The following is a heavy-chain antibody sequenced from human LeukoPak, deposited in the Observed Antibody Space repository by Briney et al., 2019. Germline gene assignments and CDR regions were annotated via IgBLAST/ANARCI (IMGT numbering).Heavy chain of an antibody. CDR3: ARDDLYYYDSSGSRFDY. CDR2: ISYDGSNK. CDR1: GFTFSSYA. D-gene: IGHD3-22*01. V-gene: IGHV3-30-3*01. J-gene: IGHJ4*02. Sequence: GGSLRLSCAASGFTFSSYAMHWVRQAPGKGLEWVAVISYDGSNKYYADSVKGRFTISRDNSKNTLYLQMNSLRAEDTAVYYCARDDLYYYDSSGSRFDYWGQGTLVTVSS.